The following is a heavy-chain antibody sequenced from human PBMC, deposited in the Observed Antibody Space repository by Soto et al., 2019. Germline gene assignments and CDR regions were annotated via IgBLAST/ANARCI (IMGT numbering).Heavy chain of an antibody. V-gene: IGHV1-69*06. CDR2: IIPIFGTA. Sequence: GASVKVSCKASGGTFSSYAISGVRQAPGQGLEWMGGIIPIFGTANYAQKFQGRVTITADKSTSTAYMELSSLRSEDTAVYYCAKGSGYQYYFDYWGQGTLVTVSS. CDR3: AKGSGYQYYFDY. D-gene: IGHD3-22*01. J-gene: IGHJ4*02. CDR1: GGTFSSYA.